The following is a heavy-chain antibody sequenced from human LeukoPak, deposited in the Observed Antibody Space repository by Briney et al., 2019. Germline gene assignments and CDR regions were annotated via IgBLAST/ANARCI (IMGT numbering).Heavy chain of an antibody. CDR3: ARAIFRRYYYDSSAIPGAFDI. V-gene: IGHV3-7*01. D-gene: IGHD3-22*01. J-gene: IGHJ3*02. Sequence: GGSLRLSCAASGFTFSSYWMSWVRQAPGKGLEWVANIKQDGSEKYYVDSVKGRFTISRDNAKNSLYLQMNSLRAEDTAVYYCARAIFRRYYYDSSAIPGAFDIWGQGTMVTVSS. CDR1: GFTFSSYW. CDR2: IKQDGSEK.